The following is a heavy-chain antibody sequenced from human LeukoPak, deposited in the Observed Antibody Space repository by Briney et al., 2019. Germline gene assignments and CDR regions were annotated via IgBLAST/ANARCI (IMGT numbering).Heavy chain of an antibody. CDR2: ISYDGSNK. D-gene: IGHD5-18*01. V-gene: IGHV3-30-3*01. CDR3: ARSVDTAVTPPDY. Sequence: GRSLRLSCAASGFTFSSYAMHWVRQAPGKGLEWVAVISYDGSNKYYADSVKGRFTISRDNSKNTLYLQMNSLRAEDTAVYYCARSVDTAVTPPDYWGQGTLVTVSS. CDR1: GFTFSSYA. J-gene: IGHJ4*02.